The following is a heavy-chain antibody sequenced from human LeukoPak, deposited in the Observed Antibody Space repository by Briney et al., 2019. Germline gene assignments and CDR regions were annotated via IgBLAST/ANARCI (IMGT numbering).Heavy chain of an antibody. D-gene: IGHD3-22*01. CDR3: ASDSSGYYYPFDP. CDR1: GYTFTVYY. J-gene: IGHJ5*02. Sequence: ASVKVSCKASGYTFTVYYMHWVRQAPGQGLEWMGWINPNSGGTNYAQKFQGRVTMTRDTSISTAYMELSRLRSDDTAVYYCASDSSGYYYPFDPWGQGTLVTVSS. CDR2: INPNSGGT. V-gene: IGHV1-2*02.